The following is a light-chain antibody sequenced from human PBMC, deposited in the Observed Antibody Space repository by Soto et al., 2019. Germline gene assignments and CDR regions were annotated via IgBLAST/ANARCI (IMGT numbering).Light chain of an antibody. Sequence: DIQMTQPPSSLSASVGDRFTITCREGSGINNYYKRDQQKPAKPPKRLIYAAGRLQSGTPTRFCAFVAGTDFTLTISSLQPVDFAVYYCEQYNNWFSITYGHGTRLEIK. V-gene: IGKV1-17*01. CDR2: AAG. CDR3: EQYNNWFSIT. CDR1: SGINNY. J-gene: IGKJ5*01.